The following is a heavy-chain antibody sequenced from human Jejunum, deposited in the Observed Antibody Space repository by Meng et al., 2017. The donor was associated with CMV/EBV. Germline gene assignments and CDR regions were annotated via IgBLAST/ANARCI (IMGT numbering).Heavy chain of an antibody. D-gene: IGHD6-13*01. J-gene: IGHJ4*02. CDR3: ARGGYISSWYVAPDY. CDR2: INPHNGNT. CDR1: GYTFSDYG. Sequence: QVQLVQSGAEVKKPGAPVKVSCKASGYTFSDYGISWVRQAPGQGLEWMGWINPHNGNTNYEQKLQGRVTMTTDTSTSTAYMELRSLRSDDSAVYFCARGGYISSWYVAPDYWGQGTLVTVSS. V-gene: IGHV1-18*01.